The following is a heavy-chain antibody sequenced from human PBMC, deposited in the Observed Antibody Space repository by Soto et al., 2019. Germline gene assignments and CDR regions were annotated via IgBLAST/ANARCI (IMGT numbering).Heavy chain of an antibody. Sequence: SETLSLTCTVSGGSVSSGSYYWSWIRQPPGKGLEWIGYIYYSGSTNYNPPLKSRVTISVDTSKNQFSLKLSSVTAADTAVYYCARGDGGNSDDAFDIWGQGTMVTVSS. CDR3: ARGDGGNSDDAFDI. V-gene: IGHV4-61*01. J-gene: IGHJ3*02. CDR1: GGSVSSGSYY. D-gene: IGHD2-21*02. CDR2: IYYSGST.